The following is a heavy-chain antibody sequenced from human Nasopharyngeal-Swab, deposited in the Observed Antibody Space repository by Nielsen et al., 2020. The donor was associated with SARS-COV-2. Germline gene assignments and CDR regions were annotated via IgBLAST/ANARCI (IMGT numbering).Heavy chain of an antibody. J-gene: IGHJ6*02. V-gene: IGHV3-30*18. CDR3: AKDHQLIRNYYYYDMDV. CDR2: ISYDGIKK. D-gene: IGHD2-8*01. Sequence: VRQAPGKGLEWMAVISYDGIKKYYADFVRGRFTLSRDNSKNTLYLQMNSLRTEDTAVYYCAKDHQLIRNYYYYDMDVWGQGTTVTVSS.